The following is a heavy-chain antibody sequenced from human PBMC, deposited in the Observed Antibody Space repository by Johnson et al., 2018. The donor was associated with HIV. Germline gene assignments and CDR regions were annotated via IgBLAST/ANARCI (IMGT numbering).Heavy chain of an antibody. CDR3: AKEGGYSTSLVFDI. CDR2: ISGSGGST. Sequence: VQLVESGGGLVQPGGSLRLSCAPSGFTVISYYIHWIRQAPGKGLEWVSAISGSGGSTYYADSVKGRFTISRDNSKNTLYLQMNSLRAEDTAVYYCAKEGGYSTSLVFDIWGQGTMVTVSS. CDR1: GFTVISYY. J-gene: IGHJ3*02. V-gene: IGHV3-23*04. D-gene: IGHD6-6*01.